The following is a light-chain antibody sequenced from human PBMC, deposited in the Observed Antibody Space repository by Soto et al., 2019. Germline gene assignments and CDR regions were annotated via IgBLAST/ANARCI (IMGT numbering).Light chain of an antibody. J-gene: IGKJ4*01. Sequence: RVTITCRASQSISNYLNWYQHKPGKVPKLLIYAASSLQSGVPTRFSGSGSGTHFTLTINSLQPEDFATYYCQQSYGTPLTFGGGTKIEIK. V-gene: IGKV1-39*01. CDR1: QSISNY. CDR3: QQSYGTPLT. CDR2: AAS.